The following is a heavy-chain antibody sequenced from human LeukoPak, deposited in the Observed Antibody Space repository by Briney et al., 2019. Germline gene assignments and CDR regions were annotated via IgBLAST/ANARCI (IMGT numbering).Heavy chain of an antibody. D-gene: IGHD4-17*01. V-gene: IGHV3-23*01. Sequence: ETLSLTCAVYGGSFSGYYWSWVRQAPGKGLEWVSAISGSGGSTYYADSVKGRFTISRDNSKNTLSLQINSLRAEDTAVYFCAKSTMTRGFTYSDYWGQGTLVTVSS. J-gene: IGHJ4*02. CDR1: GGSFSGYY. CDR3: AKSTMTRGFTYSDY. CDR2: ISGSGGST.